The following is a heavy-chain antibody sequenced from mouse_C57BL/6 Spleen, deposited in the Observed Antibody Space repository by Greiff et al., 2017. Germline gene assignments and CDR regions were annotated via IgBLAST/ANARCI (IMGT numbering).Heavy chain of an antibody. J-gene: IGHJ4*01. D-gene: IGHD3-2*02. CDR3: ARWQLRSPYAMDY. Sequence: VKLLESGAELVKPGASVKISCKASGYAFSSYWMNWVKQRPGKGLEWIGQIYPGDGDTNYNGKFKGKATLTVDKSSSTAYMLLSSLTSEDSAVYFCARWQLRSPYAMDYWGQGTSVTVSS. CDR1: GYAFSSYW. CDR2: IYPGDGDT. V-gene: IGHV1-80*01.